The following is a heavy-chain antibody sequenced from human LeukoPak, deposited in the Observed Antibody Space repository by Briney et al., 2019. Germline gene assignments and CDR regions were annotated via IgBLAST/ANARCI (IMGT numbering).Heavy chain of an antibody. CDR2: MNPNSGNT. CDR1: GYTFTSYD. Sequence: ASVKVSCKASGYTFTSYDINWVRQATGQGLEWMGWMNPNSGNTGYAQKFQGRVTITRNTSISTAYMELSSLRSEDTAVYYCARGLENCSGGSCYSYYYYYMDVWGKGTTVTVSS. V-gene: IGHV1-8*03. CDR3: ARGLENCSGGSCYSYYYYYMDV. J-gene: IGHJ6*03. D-gene: IGHD2-15*01.